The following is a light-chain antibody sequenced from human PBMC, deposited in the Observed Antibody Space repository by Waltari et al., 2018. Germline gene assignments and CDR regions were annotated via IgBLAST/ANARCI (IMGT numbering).Light chain of an antibody. CDR3: QSYDSSLSGSRV. J-gene: IGLJ3*02. V-gene: IGLV1-40*01. Sequence: QSVLTQPPSVSGAPGQRVTISCTGSSSNIGADYDVHWYQQLPGTAPQLLIYANSNRPSGVPDRFSGSKSGTSASLAITGLQAEDEADYYCQSYDSSLSGSRVFGGGTKLTVL. CDR1: SSNIGADYD. CDR2: ANS.